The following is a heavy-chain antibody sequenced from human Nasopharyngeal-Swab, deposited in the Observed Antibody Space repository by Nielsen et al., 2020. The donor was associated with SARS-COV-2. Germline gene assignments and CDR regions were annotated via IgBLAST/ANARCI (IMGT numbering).Heavy chain of an antibody. Sequence: GESLKISCAASGFTFSSYAMHWVRQAPGKGPEWVAVISYDGSNKYYADSVKGRFTISRDNSKNTLYLQMNSLRAEDTAVYYCARDESGSSSFDYRGQGTLVTVSS. D-gene: IGHD1-26*01. CDR2: ISYDGSNK. CDR1: GFTFSSYA. CDR3: ARDESGSSSFDY. J-gene: IGHJ4*02. V-gene: IGHV3-30-3*01.